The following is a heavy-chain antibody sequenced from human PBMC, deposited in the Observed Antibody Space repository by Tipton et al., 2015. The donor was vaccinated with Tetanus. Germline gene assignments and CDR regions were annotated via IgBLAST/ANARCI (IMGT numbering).Heavy chain of an antibody. CDR2: IYYSGTT. Sequence: TLSLTCTVSGGSIISADHYWSWIRQPPGKGLEWIGYIYYSGTTYYRPSHKSRVTISVDTSNNHFSQKLSSVTAADTAVNYCARQGHPTAVVARDDSDIWGRGTMVTVSS. CDR3: ARQGHPTAVVARDDSDI. V-gene: IGHV4-30-4*01. J-gene: IGHJ3*02. D-gene: IGHD2-15*01. CDR1: GGSIISADHY.